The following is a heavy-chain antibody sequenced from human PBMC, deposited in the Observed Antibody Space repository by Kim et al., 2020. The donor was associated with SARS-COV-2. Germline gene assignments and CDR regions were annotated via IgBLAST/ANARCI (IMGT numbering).Heavy chain of an antibody. J-gene: IGHJ4*01. CDR3: ARDRRAYYYDSIGLNFDY. V-gene: IGHV1-18*01. Sequence: ASLKVSCKASGYTFTSYGISWLRQATGQGLEWMGWISAYNGNTNYAQKFQGRVTMTTDTSTSTAYMELRSLRSDDTAVYYCARDRRAYYYDSIGLNFDYW. D-gene: IGHD3-22*01. CDR1: GYTFTSYG. CDR2: ISAYNGNT.